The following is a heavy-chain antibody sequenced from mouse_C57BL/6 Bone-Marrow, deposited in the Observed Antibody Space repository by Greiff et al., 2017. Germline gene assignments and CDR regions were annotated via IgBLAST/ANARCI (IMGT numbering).Heavy chain of an antibody. V-gene: IGHV1-80*01. CDR3: ARWPLLFSCYAMDY. Sequence: QVQLQQSGAELVKPGASVKLSCKASGYAFSSYWMNWVKQRPGKGLEWIGQIYPGDGDTNYNGKFKGKATLTADKSSSTASLQLSSLTSEDSAVYYCARWPLLFSCYAMDYWGQGNAVTVSS. CDR1: GYAFSSYW. D-gene: IGHD2-1*01. J-gene: IGHJ4*01. CDR2: IYPGDGDT.